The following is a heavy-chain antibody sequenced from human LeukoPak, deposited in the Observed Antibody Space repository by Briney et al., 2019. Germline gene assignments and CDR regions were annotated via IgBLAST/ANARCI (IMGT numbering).Heavy chain of an antibody. CDR2: IYWDDDE. V-gene: IGHV2-5*02. CDR1: GFSVTTTGMG. D-gene: IGHD6-19*01. J-gene: IGHJ4*02. Sequence: SGPTLVKPTQTLTLTCSFSGFSVTTTGMGVAWIRQSPGKALEWLGIIYWDDDELYSPSLKHRLTIRKDTSRDQVVLTMTNMETVDTATYFCAHRPSGPRSVSFGYWGPGTRVTVSP. CDR3: AHRPSGPRSVSFGY.